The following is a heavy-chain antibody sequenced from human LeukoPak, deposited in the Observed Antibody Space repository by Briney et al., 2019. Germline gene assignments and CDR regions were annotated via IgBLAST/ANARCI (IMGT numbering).Heavy chain of an antibody. Sequence: ASVKVSCKASGYTFTGYYMHWVRQAPGQGLEWMGWINPNSGGTNYAQKFQGRVTMTRDTSISTAYMELSRLRSDDTAVYYCARRRQLGPINDAFDIWGQGTMVTVSS. CDR2: INPNSGGT. CDR1: GYTFTGYY. CDR3: ARRRQLGPINDAFDI. J-gene: IGHJ3*02. D-gene: IGHD6-13*01. V-gene: IGHV1-2*02.